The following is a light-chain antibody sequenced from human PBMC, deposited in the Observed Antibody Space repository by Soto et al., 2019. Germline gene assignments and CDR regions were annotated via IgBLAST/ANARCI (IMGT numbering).Light chain of an antibody. Sequence: EIAMTQSPGSVYSSVGDRVTITCRASQGISSWLDGYHQKPAKAPKPLIYPASSSQSGVPSRFSGSGSGTDFNITISSLQHEDFDNYYCEQANSFPTFGGGTKVEIK. CDR1: QGISSW. CDR3: EQANSFPT. CDR2: PAS. J-gene: IGKJ4*02. V-gene: IGKV1-12*01.